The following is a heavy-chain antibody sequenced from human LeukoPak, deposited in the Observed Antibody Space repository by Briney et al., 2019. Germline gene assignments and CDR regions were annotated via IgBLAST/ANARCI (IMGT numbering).Heavy chain of an antibody. Sequence: GGSLRLSCAASGFTFSSYGMHWVRQAPGKGLEWVAVISYDGSNKYYADSVKGRFTISRDNSKNTLYLQMNSLRAEDTAVYYCAKEDYYDSSGPNIDYWGQGALVTVSS. D-gene: IGHD3-22*01. CDR2: ISYDGSNK. V-gene: IGHV3-30*18. CDR3: AKEDYYDSSGPNIDY. CDR1: GFTFSSYG. J-gene: IGHJ4*02.